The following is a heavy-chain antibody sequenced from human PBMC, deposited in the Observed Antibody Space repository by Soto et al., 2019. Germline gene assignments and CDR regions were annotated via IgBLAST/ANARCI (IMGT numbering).Heavy chain of an antibody. CDR1: GYRLSNYY. J-gene: IGHJ4*02. V-gene: IGHV1-46*01. Sequence: QVDLVQSGAEVKKPGASVKMSCKSSGYRLSNYYMHWVRQAPGQGLEWMGIVNPSDGRANYARKFQGRVTMTWDTSTTTLYMEVNSLRSDDTDIYYCARAELIVAGQAFDSWGQGTLVTVSS. D-gene: IGHD5-12*01. CDR3: ARAELIVAGQAFDS. CDR2: VNPSDGRA.